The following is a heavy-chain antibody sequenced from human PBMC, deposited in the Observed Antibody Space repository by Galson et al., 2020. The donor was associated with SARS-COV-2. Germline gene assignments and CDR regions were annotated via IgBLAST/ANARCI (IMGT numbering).Heavy chain of an antibody. V-gene: IGHV1-18*01. J-gene: IGHJ2*01. CDR1: GYTFTSYG. D-gene: IGHD3-22*01. Sequence: ASVKVSCKASGYTFTSYGISWVRQAPGQGLEWMGWISAYNGNTNYAQKLQGRVTMTTDTSTSTAYMELRSLRSDDTAVYYCARQKRGEDNYDSSGYDYWYFDLWGRGTLVTVSS. CDR2: ISAYNGNT. CDR3: ARQKRGEDNYDSSGYDYWYFDL.